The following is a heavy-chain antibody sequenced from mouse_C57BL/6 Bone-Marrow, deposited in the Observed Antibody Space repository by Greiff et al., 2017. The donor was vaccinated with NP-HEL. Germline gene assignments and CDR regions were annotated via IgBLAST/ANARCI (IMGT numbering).Heavy chain of an antibody. CDR2: ISYDGSN. CDR1: GYSITSGYY. D-gene: IGHD2-4*01. V-gene: IGHV3-6*01. CDR3: ASMIKDAWFAY. J-gene: IGHJ3*01. Sequence: DVQLQESGPGLVKPSQSLSLTCSVTGYSITSGYYWNWIRQFPGNKLEWMGYISYDGSNNYNPSLKNRISITRDTSKNQFFLKLNSVTTEDTATYYCASMIKDAWFAYWGQGTLVTVSA.